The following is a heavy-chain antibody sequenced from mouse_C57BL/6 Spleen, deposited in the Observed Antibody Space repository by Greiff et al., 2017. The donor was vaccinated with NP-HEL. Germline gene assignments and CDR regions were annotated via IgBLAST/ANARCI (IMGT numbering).Heavy chain of an antibody. CDR2: ISSGGSYT. D-gene: IGHD1-1*01. J-gene: IGHJ1*03. CDR1: GFTFSSYG. Sequence: EVQLVESGGDLVKPGGSLKLSCAASGFTFSSYGMSWVRQTPDKRLEWVATISSGGSYTYYPDSVKGRFTISRDNAKNTLYLQMSSLKSEDTAMYYCARHDYGSSYWYFDVLGTGTTVTVSS. V-gene: IGHV5-6*01. CDR3: ARHDYGSSYWYFDV.